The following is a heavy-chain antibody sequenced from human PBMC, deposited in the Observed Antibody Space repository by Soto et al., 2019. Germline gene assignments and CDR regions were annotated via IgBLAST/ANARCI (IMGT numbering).Heavy chain of an antibody. J-gene: IGHJ4*02. D-gene: IGHD2-21*02. CDR1: GDTFTDYY. Sequence: QVQLMQSGAEVKKPGASVKVSCKASGDTFTDYYIHWVRQAPGQGLEWMGTVNPSGGHTTYAQHFLGKVTMNRDKSTSTLYMELNSLTSDDTAIYYCARGGHVVVVTAALDYWGQGTLVTVSS. CDR2: VNPSGGHT. V-gene: IGHV1-46*01. CDR3: ARGGHVVVVTAALDY.